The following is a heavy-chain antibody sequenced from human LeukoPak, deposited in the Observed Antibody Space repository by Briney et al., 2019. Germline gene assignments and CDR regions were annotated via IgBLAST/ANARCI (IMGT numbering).Heavy chain of an antibody. CDR2: INPNSGGT. J-gene: IGHJ4*02. V-gene: IGHV1-2*02. CDR1: GYTFTGYY. D-gene: IGHD4-17*01. CDR3: ARDDGDGDYGRFDY. Sequence: ASVKDSCKASGYTFTGYYMHWVRQAPGQGLEWMGWINPNSGGTNYAQKFQGRVTMTRDTSISTAYMELSRLRADDTAVYYCARDDGDGDYGRFDYWGQGTLVTVSS.